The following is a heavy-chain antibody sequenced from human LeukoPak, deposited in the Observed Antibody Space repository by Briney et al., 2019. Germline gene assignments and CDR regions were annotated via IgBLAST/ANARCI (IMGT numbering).Heavy chain of an antibody. Sequence: GGSLRLSCAASGFTFSSYEMNWVRQAPGKGLEWVSYISSSGSTIYYADSVKGRFTISRDNAKNSLYLQMNSLRAEDTAVYYCARDHAVYYDSSGYYYEDYWGQGTLVTVSS. V-gene: IGHV3-48*03. CDR2: ISSSGSTI. CDR3: ARDHAVYYDSSGYYYEDY. J-gene: IGHJ4*02. D-gene: IGHD3-22*01. CDR1: GFTFSSYE.